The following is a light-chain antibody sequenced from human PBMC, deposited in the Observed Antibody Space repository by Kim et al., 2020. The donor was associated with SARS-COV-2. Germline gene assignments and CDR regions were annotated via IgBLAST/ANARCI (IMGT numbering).Light chain of an antibody. CDR3: SSYVGTHTVV. Sequence: QSVNNTCTGTGSDVGCYNEFSCYQPHPAKAPKLMMYDVNKRPSGVPDRFSGSKSGNTASLTISGLQAEDEADYYCSSYVGTHTVVFGGGTKVTVL. CDR2: DVN. J-gene: IGLJ2*01. CDR1: GSDVGCYNE. V-gene: IGLV2-11*03.